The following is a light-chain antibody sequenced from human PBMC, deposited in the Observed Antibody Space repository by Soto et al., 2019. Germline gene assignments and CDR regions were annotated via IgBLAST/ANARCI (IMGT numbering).Light chain of an antibody. V-gene: IGKV1D-12*01. CDR2: AAS. CDR1: QDINTW. J-gene: IGKJ4*01. CDR3: QQADGFPLT. Sequence: DIQLTQSPSPVSASVGDRVTITCRASQDINTWLGWYQQKPGKAPRLLIYAASSLQSGVPSRFSGSGSGTDFTLTISSLKAEDFATYYCQQADGFPLTFGGGTRVEIK.